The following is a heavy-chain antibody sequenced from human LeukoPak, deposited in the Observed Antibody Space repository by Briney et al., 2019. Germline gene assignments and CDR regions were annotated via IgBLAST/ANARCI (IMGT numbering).Heavy chain of an antibody. J-gene: IGHJ5*02. Sequence: ASVKVSCKASGYTFTSYDINWVRQATGQGLEWMGIINPSGGSTSYAQKFQGRVTMTRDTSTSTVYMELSSLRSEDTAVYYCARVSNPHAPHWFDPWGQGTLVTVSS. CDR1: GYTFTSYD. D-gene: IGHD1-14*01. V-gene: IGHV1-46*01. CDR3: ARVSNPHAPHWFDP. CDR2: INPSGGST.